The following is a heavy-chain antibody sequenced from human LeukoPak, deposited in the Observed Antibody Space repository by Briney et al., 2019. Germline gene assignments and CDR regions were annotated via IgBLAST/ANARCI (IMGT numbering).Heavy chain of an antibody. Sequence: ASVKVSCKPSGYTFTTYGISWVRPAPGQGRAWMGWISAYNGNTNYAQKLQGRVTMTTDTSTSTAYMELRSLRSDDTAVYYCARDKPPGAGLQWLVXXXWFDPWGQGTLVTVSS. D-gene: IGHD6-19*01. V-gene: IGHV1-18*01. CDR2: ISAYNGNT. CDR3: ARDKPPGAGLQWLVXXXWFDP. J-gene: IGHJ5*02. CDR1: GYTFTTYG.